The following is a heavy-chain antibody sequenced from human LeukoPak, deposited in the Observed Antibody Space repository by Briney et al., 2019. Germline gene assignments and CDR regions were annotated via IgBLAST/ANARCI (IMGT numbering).Heavy chain of an antibody. CDR2: ISGSGGST. CDR3: AKDQGGYSSSWWEGFLGYYFDY. Sequence: AGGSLRLSCAASGFTFSSYWMSWVRQAPGKGLEWVSAISGSGGSTYYADSVKGRFTISRDNSKNTLYLQMNSLRAEDTAVYYCAKDQGGYSSSWWEGFLGYYFDYWGQGTLVTVSS. V-gene: IGHV3-23*01. CDR1: GFTFSSYW. D-gene: IGHD6-13*01. J-gene: IGHJ4*02.